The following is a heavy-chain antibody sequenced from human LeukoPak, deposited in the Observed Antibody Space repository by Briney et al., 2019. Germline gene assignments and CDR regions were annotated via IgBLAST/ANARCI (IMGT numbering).Heavy chain of an antibody. CDR2: MYSGGDT. Sequence: PGVSLRLSCAASGFAVSSNYIQWVRQAPGRGLEWVAVMYSGGDTYYTDSVKGRFNISRDNFKNTLHLQMNRLRVEDTAVYYCATAGKITMPDNYYYYNGMDVWGQGATVSVSS. V-gene: IGHV3-66*01. D-gene: IGHD3-10*01. J-gene: IGHJ6*02. CDR3: ATAGKITMPDNYYYYNGMDV. CDR1: GFAVSSNY.